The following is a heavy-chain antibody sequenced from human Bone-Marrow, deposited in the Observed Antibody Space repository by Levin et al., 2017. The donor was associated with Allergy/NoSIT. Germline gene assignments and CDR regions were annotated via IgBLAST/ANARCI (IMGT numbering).Heavy chain of an antibody. CDR2: ISSNGGST. V-gene: IGHV3-64D*06. J-gene: IGHJ3*02. CDR1: GFTFSSYA. Sequence: QSGGSLRLSCSASGFTFSSYAMHWVRQAPGKGLEYVSAISSNGGSTYYADSVKGRFTISRDNSKNTLYLQMSSLRAEDTAVYYCVKDPKILYDILTGYADAFDIWGQGTMVTVSS. CDR3: VKDPKILYDILTGYADAFDI. D-gene: IGHD3-9*01.